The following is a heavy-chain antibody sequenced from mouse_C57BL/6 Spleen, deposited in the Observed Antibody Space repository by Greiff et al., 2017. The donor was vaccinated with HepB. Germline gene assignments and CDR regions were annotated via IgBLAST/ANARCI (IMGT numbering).Heavy chain of an antibody. CDR3: ARNYGSRGAFDY. CDR2: ISYDGSN. D-gene: IGHD1-1*01. CDR1: GYSITSGYY. V-gene: IGHV3-6*01. J-gene: IGHJ2*01. Sequence: DVQLQESGPGLVKPSQSLSLTCSVTGYSITSGYYWNWIRQFPGNKLEWMGYISYDGSNNYNPSLKNRISITRDTSKNQFFLKLNSVTTEDTAKYYCARNYGSRGAFDYWGQGTTLTVSS.